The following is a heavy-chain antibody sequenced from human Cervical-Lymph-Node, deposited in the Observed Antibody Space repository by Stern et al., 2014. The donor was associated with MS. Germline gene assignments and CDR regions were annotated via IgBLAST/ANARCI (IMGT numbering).Heavy chain of an antibody. CDR3: ARDKKRNYDFWSAYYRQEPYYDGLDV. J-gene: IGHJ6*02. CDR2: IYHSGYT. CDR1: GGSISNYY. D-gene: IGHD3-3*01. V-gene: IGHV4-59*01. Sequence: QLVESGPGLLKPSETLSLPCTVSGGSISNYYWRWIRQPPGKGLEWIGYIYHSGYTNYNPSLKSRVTISVDTSKNQFSLRLTSVTAADTAVYFCARDKKRNYDFWSAYYRQEPYYDGLDVWGLGTTVTVS.